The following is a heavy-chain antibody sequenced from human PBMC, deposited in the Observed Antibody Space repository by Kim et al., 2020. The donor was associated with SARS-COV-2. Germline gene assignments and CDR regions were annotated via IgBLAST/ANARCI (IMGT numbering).Heavy chain of an antibody. V-gene: IGHV3-23*01. Sequence: GGSLRLSCAASGFTFSSYAMSWVRQAPGKGLEWVSAISCSGGSTYYADSVKGRFTISRDNSKNTLYLQINSLRAEDTAVYYCAKGGYFDWLLEGGNWFDPWGQGTLVTVSS. CDR1: GFTFSSYA. D-gene: IGHD3-9*01. J-gene: IGHJ5*02. CDR2: ISCSGGST. CDR3: AKGGYFDWLLEGGNWFDP.